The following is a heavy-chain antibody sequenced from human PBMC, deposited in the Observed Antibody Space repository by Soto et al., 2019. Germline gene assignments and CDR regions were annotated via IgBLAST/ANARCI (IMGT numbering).Heavy chain of an antibody. Sequence: QVQLQESGPGLVKPSQTLSLTCTVSGGSISSGGYYWSWIRQHPGKGLEWIGYIYYSGSTYYNPSLKSRVTISVDTSKNQLSLKLSSVTAADTAVYYCARGATPGPTNWFDPWGQGTLVTVSS. CDR2: IYYSGST. CDR1: GGSISSGGYY. CDR3: ARGATPGPTNWFDP. V-gene: IGHV4-31*03. D-gene: IGHD5-12*01. J-gene: IGHJ5*02.